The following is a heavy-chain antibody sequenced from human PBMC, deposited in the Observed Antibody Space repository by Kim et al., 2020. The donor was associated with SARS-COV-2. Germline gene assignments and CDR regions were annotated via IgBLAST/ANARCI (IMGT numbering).Heavy chain of an antibody. V-gene: IGHV1-46*01. Sequence: ASVKVSCKASGYTFTSYYMHWVRQAPGQGLEWMGIINPSGGSTSYAQKFQGRVTMTRDTSTSTVYMELSSLRSEDTAVYYCARDSPLDYGDYGGYGYWGQGTLVTVSS. CDR3: ARDSPLDYGDYGGYGY. J-gene: IGHJ4*02. CDR2: INPSGGST. D-gene: IGHD4-17*01. CDR1: GYTFTSYY.